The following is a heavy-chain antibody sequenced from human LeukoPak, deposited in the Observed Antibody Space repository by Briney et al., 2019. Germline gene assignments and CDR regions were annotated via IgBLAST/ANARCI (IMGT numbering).Heavy chain of an antibody. D-gene: IGHD2-21*01. Sequence: ASVKVSCKASGGTFSSYAISWVRQAAGQGLEWMGRIIPIFGTANYAQKFQGRITITTDESTSTAYMELSSLRSEDTAVYYCARGFRIFDDAFDIWGQGTMVTVSS. CDR1: GGTFSSYA. V-gene: IGHV1-69*05. CDR2: IIPIFGTA. CDR3: ARGFRIFDDAFDI. J-gene: IGHJ3*02.